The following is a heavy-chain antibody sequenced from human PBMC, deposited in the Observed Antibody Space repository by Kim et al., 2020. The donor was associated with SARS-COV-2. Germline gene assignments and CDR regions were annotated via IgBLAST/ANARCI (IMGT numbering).Heavy chain of an antibody. V-gene: IGHV4-34*01. Sequence: SETLSLTCAVYGGSFSGYYWSWIRQPPGKGLEWIGEINHSGSTNYNPSLKSRVTISVDTSKNQFSLKLSSVTAADTAVYYCARRKKQWLPSYFDYWGQGTLVTVSS. CDR3: ARRKKQWLPSYFDY. J-gene: IGHJ4*02. CDR2: INHSGST. D-gene: IGHD6-19*01. CDR1: GGSFSGYY.